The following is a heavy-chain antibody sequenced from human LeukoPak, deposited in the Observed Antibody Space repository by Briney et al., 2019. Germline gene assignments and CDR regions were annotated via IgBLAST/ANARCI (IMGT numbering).Heavy chain of an antibody. CDR2: INPSGGST. CDR3: ARSGDLMIVVVPKSYYYYYYGMDV. D-gene: IGHD3-22*01. J-gene: IGHJ6*02. CDR1: GYTFTSYY. Sequence: ASVKVSCKASGYTFTSYYMHWVRQAPGQGLEWMGIINPSGGSTSYAQKFQGRVTITADESTSTAYMELSSLRSEDTAVYYCARSGDLMIVVVPKSYYYYYYGMDVWGQGTTVTVSS. V-gene: IGHV1-46*01.